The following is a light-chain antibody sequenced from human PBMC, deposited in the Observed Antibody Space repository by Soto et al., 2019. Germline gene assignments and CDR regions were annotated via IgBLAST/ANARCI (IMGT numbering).Light chain of an antibody. CDR1: SSDVGGYNY. Sequence: QSLLTQPASVSLSPGQSITISCTGTSSDVGGYNYVSWYQHHPGKAPKLMIYEVSNRPSGVSNRFSGSKSGNTASLTISGLQAEDEADYYCSSYTSSRPYVFGTGTKVTVL. CDR2: EVS. V-gene: IGLV2-14*01. CDR3: SSYTSSRPYV. J-gene: IGLJ1*01.